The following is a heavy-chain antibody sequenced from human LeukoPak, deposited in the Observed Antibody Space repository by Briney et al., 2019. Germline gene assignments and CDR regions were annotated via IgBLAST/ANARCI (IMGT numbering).Heavy chain of an antibody. Sequence: GGSLRLSCAASGFIVSGNHMNWVRLAPGKGLEWVSIVYSVGATYYEDSVKGRFTVSRDNSKNTLYLQMNSLGAEDTAVYYCARDPGPYGDYMDVWGKGTTVTVSS. CDR3: ARDPGPYGDYMDV. J-gene: IGHJ6*03. V-gene: IGHV3-66*01. CDR1: GFIVSGNH. D-gene: IGHD1-1*01. CDR2: VYSVGAT.